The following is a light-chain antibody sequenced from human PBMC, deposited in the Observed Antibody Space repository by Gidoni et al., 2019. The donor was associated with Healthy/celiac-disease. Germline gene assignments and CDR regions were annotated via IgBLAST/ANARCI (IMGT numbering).Light chain of an antibody. V-gene: IGKV2-28*01. J-gene: IGKJ1*01. CDR1: QSLLHSNGYNY. CDR2: LGS. Sequence: DIVMTQSPLSLPVTPGEPAAISCRSSQSLLHSNGYNYLDWYLQKPGQSPQLLIYLGSNLASGVPDRFSGSGSGTDFTLKISRVEAEDVGVYYCMQALQTPLTFXXXTKVEIK. CDR3: MQALQTPLT.